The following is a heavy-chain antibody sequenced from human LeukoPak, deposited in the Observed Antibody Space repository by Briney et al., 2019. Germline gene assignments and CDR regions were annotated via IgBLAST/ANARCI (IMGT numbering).Heavy chain of an antibody. Sequence: PSETLSLTCAVYGGSFSGYYWSWIRQPPGKGLEWIGEINHSGSTNYNPSLKSRVTISVDTSKNQFSLKLSSVTAADTAVYYCARDLRITIFGVVISNWLDPWGQGTLVTVSS. CDR2: INHSGST. J-gene: IGHJ5*02. CDR3: ARDLRITIFGVVISNWLDP. D-gene: IGHD3-3*01. CDR1: GGSFSGYY. V-gene: IGHV4-34*01.